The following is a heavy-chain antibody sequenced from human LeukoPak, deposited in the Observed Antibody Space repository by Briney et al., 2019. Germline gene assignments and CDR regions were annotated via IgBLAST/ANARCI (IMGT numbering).Heavy chain of an antibody. CDR3: AREGEHGDYEGSFDY. V-gene: IGHV3-21*01. D-gene: IGHD4-17*01. Sequence: KPGGSLRLSCAASGFTFSSYSMNWVRQAPGKGLEWVSSISSSSSYIYYADSVKGRFTISRDNAKNSLYLQMNSLRAEDTAVYYCAREGEHGDYEGSFDYWGQGTLVTVSS. CDR2: ISSSSSYI. J-gene: IGHJ4*02. CDR1: GFTFSSYS.